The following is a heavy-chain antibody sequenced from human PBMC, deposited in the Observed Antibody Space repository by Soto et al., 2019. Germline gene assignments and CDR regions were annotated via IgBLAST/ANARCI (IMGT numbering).Heavy chain of an antibody. Sequence: QVQLVQSGAEVKKPGASVKISCKASGYTFTNYYMHWVRQAPGQGPEWMGIISPSDGGTSNAQKFQGRLTMTADTSTSTFFMKLSSLTSEDTGVYYCAGVRLFSSSSRGLGYYGMDDWGHGTTVTVSS. D-gene: IGHD6-6*01. V-gene: IGHV1-46*01. CDR1: GYTFTNYY. J-gene: IGHJ6*02. CDR2: ISPSDGGT. CDR3: AGVRLFSSSSRGLGYYGMDD.